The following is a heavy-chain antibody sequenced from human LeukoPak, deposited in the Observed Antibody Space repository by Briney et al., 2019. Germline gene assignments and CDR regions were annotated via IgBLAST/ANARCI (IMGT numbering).Heavy chain of an antibody. Sequence: PGGSLRLSCAASGFTFSNAWMSWVRQAPGKGLEWVGRIKSKTDGGTTDYAAPVKGRFTISRDDSKNTLYLQMNSLKTEDTAVYYCTTSFCSSTSCYIGEGIDYWGQGTLVTVSS. V-gene: IGHV3-15*01. CDR1: GFTFSNAW. J-gene: IGHJ4*02. CDR3: TTSFCSSTSCYIGEGIDY. D-gene: IGHD2-2*02. CDR2: IKSKTDGGTT.